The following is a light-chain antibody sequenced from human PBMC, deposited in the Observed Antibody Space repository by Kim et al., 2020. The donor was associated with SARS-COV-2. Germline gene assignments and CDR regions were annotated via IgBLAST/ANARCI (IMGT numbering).Light chain of an antibody. CDR1: SSDVGRYDR. CDR2: EVS. V-gene: IGLV2-23*02. J-gene: IGLJ2*01. CDR3: CSYAGSSTSVV. Sequence: QSITISCTGASSDVGRYDRVSWYQQHPGKAPKLMIYEVSRRPSGVSNRFSGSKSGNTASLTISGLQAEDEADYYCCSYAGSSTSVVFGGGTQLTVL.